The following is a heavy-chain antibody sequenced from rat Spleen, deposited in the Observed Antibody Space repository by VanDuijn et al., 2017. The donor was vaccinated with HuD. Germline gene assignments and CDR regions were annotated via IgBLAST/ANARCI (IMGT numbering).Heavy chain of an antibody. CDR1: GFSLTSYS. CDR2: MWYDGDT. Sequence: QVQLKESGPGLVQPSETLSLTCTVSGFSLTSYSVTWIRQPSGKGPEWKGRMWYDGDTAYNLTLKYRLTISRDTSKNQVFLKMNSLQTEDSGTYYCARDYGQGWVLDAWGQGASVTVSS. D-gene: IGHD1-7*01. CDR3: ARDYGQGWVLDA. J-gene: IGHJ4*01. V-gene: IGHV2-34*01.